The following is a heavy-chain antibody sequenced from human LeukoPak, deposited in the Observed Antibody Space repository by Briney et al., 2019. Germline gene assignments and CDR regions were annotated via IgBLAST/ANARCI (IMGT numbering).Heavy chain of an antibody. Sequence: SETLSLTCIVSGDSITNSFWSWIRQPPGKGLEWIGYIYYTGNTNYKPSLKSRVTISVDTSTNQFSLRLRSVTAADTAVYYCARGRVAYSAYYFDYWGRGTLVTVSS. CDR2: IYYTGNT. J-gene: IGHJ4*02. CDR3: ARGRVAYSAYYFDY. CDR1: GDSITNSF. V-gene: IGHV4-59*01. D-gene: IGHD2-15*01.